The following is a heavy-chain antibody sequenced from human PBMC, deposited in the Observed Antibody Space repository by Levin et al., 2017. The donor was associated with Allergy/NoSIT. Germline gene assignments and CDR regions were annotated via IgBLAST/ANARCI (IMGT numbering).Heavy chain of an antibody. V-gene: IGHV3-53*01. D-gene: IGHD2-2*02. CDR3: ASADTRLGGAFDI. CDR1: GFTVSSNY. Sequence: GGSLRLSCAASGFTVSSNYMSWVRQAPGKGLEWVSVIYSGGSTYYADSVKGRFTISRDNSKNTLYLQMNSLTAEDTAVYYCASADTRLGGAFDIWGQGTMVTVSS. CDR2: IYSGGST. J-gene: IGHJ3*02.